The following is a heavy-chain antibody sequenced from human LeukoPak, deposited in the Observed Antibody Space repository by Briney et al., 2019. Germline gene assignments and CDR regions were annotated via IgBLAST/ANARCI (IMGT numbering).Heavy chain of an antibody. V-gene: IGHV3-53*01. CDR2: TYSDGST. D-gene: IGHD4-17*01. CDR3: ASGTSVTTLDY. J-gene: IGHJ4*02. CDR1: GFIVSRNY. Sequence: GGSLRLSCAASGFIVSRNYMSWVRQAPGKGLESVSITYSDGSTYYADSVKGRFTISRDNSKNTLYLQMNSLRAEDTAVYYCASGTSVTTLDYWGQGTLVTVSS.